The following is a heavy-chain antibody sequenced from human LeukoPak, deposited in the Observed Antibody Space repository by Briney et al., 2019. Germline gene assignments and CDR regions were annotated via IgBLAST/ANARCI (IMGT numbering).Heavy chain of an antibody. CDR1: GFTFTTYA. CDR3: VKGLEDRHDSSGYYSNWFDP. CDR2: ISADGGRT. V-gene: IGHV3-23*01. Sequence: GGSLRLSCAASGFTFTTYAMGWVRKAPGKGLEWVSGISADGGRTYYADSVKGRFTISRDNSKNTLYVQMKSLRAEDTAIYYCVKGLEDRHDSSGYYSNWFDPWGQGTLVTVSS. J-gene: IGHJ5*02. D-gene: IGHD3-22*01.